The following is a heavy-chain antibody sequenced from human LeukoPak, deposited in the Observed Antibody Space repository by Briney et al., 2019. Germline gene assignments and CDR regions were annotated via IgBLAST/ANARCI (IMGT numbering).Heavy chain of an antibody. CDR2: ISYDGSNT. J-gene: IGHJ4*02. V-gene: IGHV3-33*08. CDR3: ARDLGLSVGATPFDF. CDR1: GFSFSTYG. Sequence: GGSLRLSCAASGFSFSTYGLHWVRQAPGKGLEWVAVISYDGSNTYYTDSVRGRFTISRDNSKNTLYLQMNSLRAEDTALYYCARDLGLSVGATPFDFWGQGTLVTVSS. D-gene: IGHD1-26*01.